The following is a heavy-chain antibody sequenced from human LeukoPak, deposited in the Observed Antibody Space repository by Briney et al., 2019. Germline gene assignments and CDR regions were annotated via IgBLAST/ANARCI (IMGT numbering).Heavy chain of an antibody. CDR2: INPSGGST. D-gene: IGHD1-26*01. CDR1: GYTFTSYY. J-gene: IGHJ4*02. V-gene: IGHV1-46*01. Sequence: ASVEVSCKASGYTFTSYYMHWVRQAPGQGLEWMGIINPSGGSTSYAQKLQGRVTMTRDMSTSTVYMELSSLRSEDTAVYYCARGQWELLRSRPLVKEFDYWGQGTLVTVSS. CDR3: ARGQWELLRSRPLVKEFDY.